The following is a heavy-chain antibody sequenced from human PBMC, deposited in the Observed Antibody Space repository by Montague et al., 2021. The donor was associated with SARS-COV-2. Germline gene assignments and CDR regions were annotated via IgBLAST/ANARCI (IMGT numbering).Heavy chain of an antibody. V-gene: IGHV5-10-1*01. CDR3: ARRAGSSFIDNWFDP. J-gene: IGHJ5*02. CDR2: IDPSDSYT. D-gene: IGHD6-13*01. CDR1: GYSFTSYW. Sequence: QSGAEVKKPGESLRISCKGSGYSFTSYWISWVRQMPGKGLEWMGRIDPSDSYTNYSPSFQGHVTTSADKSISTAYLQWSSLKASDTAMYYCARRAGSSFIDNWFDPWGQGTLVTVSS.